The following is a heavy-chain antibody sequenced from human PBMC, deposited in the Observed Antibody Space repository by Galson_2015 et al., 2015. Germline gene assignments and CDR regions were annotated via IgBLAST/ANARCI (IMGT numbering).Heavy chain of an antibody. J-gene: IGHJ4*02. CDR1: GFTFSSIA. CDR3: LISPLTPSVPY. Sequence: SLRLSCAASGFTFSSIAMHWVRQAPGKGLEYVSAISSSVGSTYCADSVKARFTISRDNSKNTLYLQMSILRAEDTAVYYFLISPLTPSVPYWGQGTAVTVSS. V-gene: IGHV3-64D*06. CDR2: ISSSVGST. D-gene: IGHD2/OR15-2a*01.